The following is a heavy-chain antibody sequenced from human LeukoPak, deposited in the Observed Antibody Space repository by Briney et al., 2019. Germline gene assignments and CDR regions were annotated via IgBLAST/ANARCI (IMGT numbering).Heavy chain of an antibody. CDR2: VDGGGGGT. D-gene: IGHD6-13*01. V-gene: IGHV3-23*01. CDR3: AKQSAGSAAWYSLHYDF. J-gene: IGHJ4*02. CDR1: GFTLSSYA. Sequence: PGGSLGLSCAASGFTLSSYAMTWVRQAPGGGLEWVSSVDGGGGGTYYADSVKGRFTISRDNSKDTLYLQMNGLRAEDTAVYFCAKQSAGSAAWYSLHYDFWGQGTLVTVSS.